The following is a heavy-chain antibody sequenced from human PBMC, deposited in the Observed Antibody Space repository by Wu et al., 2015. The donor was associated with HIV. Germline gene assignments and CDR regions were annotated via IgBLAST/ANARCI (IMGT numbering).Heavy chain of an antibody. CDR2: MNPNSGNT. J-gene: IGHJ6*02. D-gene: IGHD6-19*01. CDR1: GYTFTSYD. Sequence: QVQLVQSGAEVKKPGASVKVSCKASGYTFTSYDTNWVRQATGQGLEWMGWMNPNSGNTGYAQKFQGRVTMTRNTSISTAYMELSSLRSEDTAVYYCARGLSSRWLPHYYYYGMDVWAKGPRSPSP. CDR3: ARGLSSRWLPHYYYYGMDV. V-gene: IGHV1-8*01.